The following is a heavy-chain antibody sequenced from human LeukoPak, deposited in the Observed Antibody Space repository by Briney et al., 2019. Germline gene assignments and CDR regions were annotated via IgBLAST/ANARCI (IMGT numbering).Heavy chain of an antibody. D-gene: IGHD3-16*01. CDR2: IYYSGST. CDR1: GGSISSYY. V-gene: IGHV4-59*01. Sequence: SETLSLTCTVSGGSISSYYWSWIRQPPGKGLEWIGYIYYSGSTNYNPSLKSRVTISVDTSKNQFSLKLSSVTAADTAVYYCAGGGRVLPPKEHSQLGGRGTLFTVP. CDR3: AGGGRVLPPKEHSQL. J-gene: IGHJ2*01.